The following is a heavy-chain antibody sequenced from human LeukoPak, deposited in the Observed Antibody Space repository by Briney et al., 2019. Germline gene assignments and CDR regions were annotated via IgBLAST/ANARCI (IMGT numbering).Heavy chain of an antibody. CDR1: GFTFSSYW. J-gene: IGHJ3*02. D-gene: IGHD5-12*01. Sequence: GGSLRLSCAASGFTFSSYWMSWVRQAPGKGLEWVANIKQDGSEKYYVDSVKGRFTISRDNAKNSLYLQMNSLRAEDTAVYYCARDLFRGYGNAFDIWGQGTMVTVSS. CDR2: IKQDGSEK. CDR3: ARDLFRGYGNAFDI. V-gene: IGHV3-7*01.